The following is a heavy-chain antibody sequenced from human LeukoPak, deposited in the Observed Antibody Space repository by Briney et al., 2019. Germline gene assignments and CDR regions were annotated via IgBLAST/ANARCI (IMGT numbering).Heavy chain of an antibody. V-gene: IGHV4-34*01. D-gene: IGHD4-17*01. Sequence: SETLSLTCAVYGGSFSGYYWSWIRQPPGKGLEWIGEINHSGSTNYNPSLKSRVAISVDTSKNQFSLKLSSVTAADTAVYYCARISYGDYGDYWGQGTLVTVSS. J-gene: IGHJ4*02. CDR2: INHSGST. CDR3: ARISYGDYGDY. CDR1: GGSFSGYY.